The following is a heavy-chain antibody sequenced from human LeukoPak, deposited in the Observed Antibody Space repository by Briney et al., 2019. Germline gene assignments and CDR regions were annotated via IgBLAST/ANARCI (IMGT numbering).Heavy chain of an antibody. J-gene: IGHJ3*02. Sequence: GGSLRLSCAASGFTFSSYAMSWVRQAPGKGLEWVSYISSSSSTIYYADSVKGRFTISRDNAKNSLYLQMNSLRDEDTAVYYCARDTTTVADNDAFDIWGQGTMVTVSS. CDR3: ARDTTTVADNDAFDI. D-gene: IGHD6-19*01. CDR2: ISSSSSTI. V-gene: IGHV3-48*02. CDR1: GFTFSSYA.